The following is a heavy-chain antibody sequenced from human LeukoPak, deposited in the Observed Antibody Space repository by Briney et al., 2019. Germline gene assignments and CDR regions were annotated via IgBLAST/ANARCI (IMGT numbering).Heavy chain of an antibody. CDR1: GGSFSGYY. CDR3: ARRWAYGMDV. CDR2: INHSGST. D-gene: IGHD4-23*01. V-gene: IGHV4-34*01. J-gene: IGHJ6*02. Sequence: SETLSLTRAVYGGSFSGYYWSWIRQPPGKGLEWIGEINHSGSTNYNPSLKSRVTIAVDTSKNQFSLKLNSVTAADTAVYFCARRWAYGMDVWGQGTTVTVSS.